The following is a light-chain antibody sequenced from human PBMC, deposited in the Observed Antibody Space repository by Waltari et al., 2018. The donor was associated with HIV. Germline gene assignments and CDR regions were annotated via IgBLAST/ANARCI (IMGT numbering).Light chain of an antibody. J-gene: IGLJ2*01. CDR3: QVWDSSTVV. CDR1: NIGSIN. V-gene: IGLV3-9*01. Sequence: SYELTQPLSVSVALGQTARITCGGNNIGSINAHWHQQEPGQAPVLVIYRNTNRPSGIPERFSGSNSGNTATLTSSRAQAGDEADYYCQVWDSSTVVFGGGTKLTVL. CDR2: RNT.